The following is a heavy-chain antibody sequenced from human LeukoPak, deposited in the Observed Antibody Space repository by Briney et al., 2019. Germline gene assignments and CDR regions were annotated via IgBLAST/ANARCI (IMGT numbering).Heavy chain of an antibody. Sequence: GGSLRLSCAASGFTFSSYGMEWVRQAPGKGLEWVAVISYDGSDKNYADSVKGRFTISRDNSKNTLYLQMNSLRPEDAAVFYCARGRGLVGSTTDPWYFDYWGQEPWSPSPQ. J-gene: IGHJ4*01. CDR3: ARGRGLVGSTTDPWYFDY. CDR1: GFTFSSYG. D-gene: IGHD1-26*01. V-gene: IGHV3-30*03. CDR2: ISYDGSDK.